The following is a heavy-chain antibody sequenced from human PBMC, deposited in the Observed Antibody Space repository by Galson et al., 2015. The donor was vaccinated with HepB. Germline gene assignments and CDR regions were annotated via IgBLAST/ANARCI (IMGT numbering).Heavy chain of an antibody. CDR1: GYTFTSYA. D-gene: IGHD3-9*01. CDR3: ARDRSLRYFDWLLGDDAFDI. Sequence: SVKVSCKASGYTFTSYAMNWVRQAPGQGLEWMGWINTNTGNPTYAQGFTGRFVFSLDTSVSTAYLQISSLKAEDTAVYYCARDRSLRYFDWLLGDDAFDIWGQGTMVTVSS. J-gene: IGHJ3*02. V-gene: IGHV7-4-1*02. CDR2: INTNTGNP.